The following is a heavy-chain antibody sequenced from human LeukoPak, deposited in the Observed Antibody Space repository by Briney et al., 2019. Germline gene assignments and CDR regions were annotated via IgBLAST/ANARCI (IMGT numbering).Heavy chain of an antibody. CDR3: ARVGYSGYGGFYFDY. J-gene: IGHJ4*02. CDR2: IKQDGSEK. Sequence: PGGSLRLSCAASGFTFSSYWMSWVSQAPGKGLEWVANIKQDGSEKYYVDSVKGRFTISRDNAKNSLYLQMNSLRAEDTAVYYCARVGYSGYGGFYFDYWGQGTLVTVSS. V-gene: IGHV3-7*01. D-gene: IGHD5-12*01. CDR1: GFTFSSYW.